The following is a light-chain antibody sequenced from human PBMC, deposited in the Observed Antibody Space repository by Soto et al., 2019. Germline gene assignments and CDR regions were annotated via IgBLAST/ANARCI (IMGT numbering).Light chain of an antibody. CDR3: LQHNTYPRT. V-gene: IGKV1-17*01. CDR1: QDIRDE. Sequence: DIQMTQSPSSLSASVGDRVTITCRASQDIRDELAWYQQKPGKAPKRLIYVTSNLQSGVPSRFSGSGYGTEFTLTISSLQPEDFAAYYCLQHNTYPRTFGQGANVEMK. J-gene: IGKJ1*01. CDR2: VTS.